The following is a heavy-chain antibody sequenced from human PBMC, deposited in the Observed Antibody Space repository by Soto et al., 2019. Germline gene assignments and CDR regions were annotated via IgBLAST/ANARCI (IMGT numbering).Heavy chain of an antibody. CDR3: ARARGARYFDY. J-gene: IGHJ4*02. CDR1: GGSISSNNW. Sequence: PSETLSLTCAVSGGSISSNNWWTWVRQPPGKGLEWIGEIYHSGSTNYNPSLKSRVTISVEKSKNQFSLNLSSVTAADTAVYYCARARGARYFDYWGQGTLVTVSS. V-gene: IGHV4-4*02. D-gene: IGHD2-15*01. CDR2: IYHSGST.